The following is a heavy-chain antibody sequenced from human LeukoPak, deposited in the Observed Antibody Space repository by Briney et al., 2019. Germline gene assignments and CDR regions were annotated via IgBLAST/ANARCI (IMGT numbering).Heavy chain of an antibody. V-gene: IGHV1-69*05. CDR2: IIPIFGTA. CDR1: GGTFSSYA. D-gene: IGHD3-22*01. Sequence: SVKVSCKASGGTFSSYAISWVRQAPGQGLEWMGGIIPIFGTANYAQKFQGRVTITTDESTSTAYMELSSLRSEDTAVYYYARVTPPSNYYDSSGYIFDYWGQGTLVTVSS. J-gene: IGHJ4*02. CDR3: ARVTPPSNYYDSSGYIFDY.